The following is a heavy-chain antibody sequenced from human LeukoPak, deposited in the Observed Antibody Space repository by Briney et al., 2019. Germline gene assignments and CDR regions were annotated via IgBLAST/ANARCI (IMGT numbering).Heavy chain of an antibody. CDR2: IYCSGST. J-gene: IGHJ4*02. V-gene: IGHV4-59*01. CDR3: ARGRGSSYFDY. CDR1: GGSISSYY. D-gene: IGHD1-26*01. Sequence: PSETLSLTCTVSGGSISSYYWSWIRQPPGKGLEWIGYIYCSGSTNYNPSLKSRVTISVDTSKNQFSLKLSSVTAADTAVYYCARGRGSSYFDYWGQGTLVTVSS.